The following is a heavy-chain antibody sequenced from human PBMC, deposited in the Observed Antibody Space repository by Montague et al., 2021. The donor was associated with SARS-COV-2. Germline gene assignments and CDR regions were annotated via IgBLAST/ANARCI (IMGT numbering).Heavy chain of an antibody. D-gene: IGHD3-9*01. V-gene: IGHV2-70*04. CDR2: IDWDDDK. J-gene: IGHJ4*02. CDR1: GFSLSTSGMR. Sequence: PALVKPTQTLTLTCTFSGFSLSTSGMRVSWIRQPPGKALEWLARIDWDDDKFYSTSLKTRLTISKDTSKNQVVLTMTNMDPVDTATYYCARENYDILTGTTLGLDYWGQGTLVTVSS. CDR3: ARENYDILTGTTLGLDY.